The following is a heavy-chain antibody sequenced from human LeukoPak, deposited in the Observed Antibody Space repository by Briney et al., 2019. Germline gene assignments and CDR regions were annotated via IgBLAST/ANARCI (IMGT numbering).Heavy chain of an antibody. CDR3: AKDLYPGIAVAGDY. Sequence: GGSLRLSCAASGFTFDDYAMHWVRHAPGKGLEWVSGISWNSGSIGYADSVKGRFTISRDNAKNSLYLQMNSLRAEDTALYYCAKDLYPGIAVAGDYWGQGTLVTVSS. D-gene: IGHD6-19*01. J-gene: IGHJ4*02. CDR1: GFTFDDYA. V-gene: IGHV3-9*01. CDR2: ISWNSGSI.